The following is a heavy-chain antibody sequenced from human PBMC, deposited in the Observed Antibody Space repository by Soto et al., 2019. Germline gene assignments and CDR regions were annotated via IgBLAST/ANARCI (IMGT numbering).Heavy chain of an antibody. CDR3: ARVGILTGSPGNWFDP. D-gene: IGHD3-9*01. Sequence: KPSETLSLTCTVSGGSVSSGSYYWSWIRQPPGKGLEWIGYIYYSGSTNYNPSLKSRVTISVDTSKNQFSLKLSSVTAADTAVYYCARVGILTGSPGNWFDPWGQGTLVTVSS. CDR1: GGSVSSGSYY. V-gene: IGHV4-61*01. J-gene: IGHJ5*02. CDR2: IYYSGST.